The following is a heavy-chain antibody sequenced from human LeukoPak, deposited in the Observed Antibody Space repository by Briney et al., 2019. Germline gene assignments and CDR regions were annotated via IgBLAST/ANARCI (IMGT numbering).Heavy chain of an antibody. J-gene: IGHJ4*02. D-gene: IGHD3-10*01. CDR3: ARTYYYGSGSYDY. Sequence: GGSLRLSCAASGFTFSSYGMTWVRQAPGKGLEWVSYISSSSSTIYYADSVKGRFTISRDNAKNSLYLQLNSLRAEDTAVYYCARTYYYGSGSYDYWGQGTLVTVSS. CDR2: ISSSSSTI. V-gene: IGHV3-48*01. CDR1: GFTFSSYG.